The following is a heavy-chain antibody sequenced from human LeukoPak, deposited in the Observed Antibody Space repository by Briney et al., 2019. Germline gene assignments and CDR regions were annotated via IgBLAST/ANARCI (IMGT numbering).Heavy chain of an antibody. CDR1: GFTFSSYS. Sequence: GGSLRLSCAASGFTFSSYSMNWVRQAPGKGLEWVSYISSSSSTIYYADSVKGRFTISRDNAKNSLYLQMNSLRAEDTAVYYCATPAPLITGTTDSYYYGMDVWGQGTTVTVSS. V-gene: IGHV3-48*04. J-gene: IGHJ6*02. CDR3: ATPAPLITGTTDSYYYGMDV. CDR2: ISSSSSTI. D-gene: IGHD1-7*01.